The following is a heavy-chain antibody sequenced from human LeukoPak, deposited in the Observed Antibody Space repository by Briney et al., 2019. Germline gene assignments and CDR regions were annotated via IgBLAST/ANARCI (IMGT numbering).Heavy chain of an antibody. Sequence: PGGSLRLSCAASGFTFSNAWMSWVRQAPGKGLEWVGRIKSKTDGGTTDHAAPVKGRFTISRDDSKSIAYLQMNSLKTEDTAVYYCTRDGSGSYYYYYYYMDVWGKGTTVTVSS. CDR3: TRDGSGSYYYYYYYMDV. D-gene: IGHD1-26*01. J-gene: IGHJ6*03. V-gene: IGHV3-15*01. CDR1: GFTFSNAW. CDR2: IKSKTDGGTT.